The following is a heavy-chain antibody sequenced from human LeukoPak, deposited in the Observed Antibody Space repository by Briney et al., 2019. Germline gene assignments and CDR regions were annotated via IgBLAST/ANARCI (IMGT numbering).Heavy chain of an antibody. CDR2: INTAGDT. V-gene: IGHV3-13*01. D-gene: IGHD7-27*01. Sequence: GGSLRLSCAASGFTSSSYDMHWVRQAAGKGLEWVAAINTAGDTYYPGSVRGRFTISRENAKKSFFLQMNSLRAGDTAVYYCARAPPGDSPDYWGQGTLVTVSS. CDR3: ARAPPGDSPDY. J-gene: IGHJ4*02. CDR1: GFTSSSYD.